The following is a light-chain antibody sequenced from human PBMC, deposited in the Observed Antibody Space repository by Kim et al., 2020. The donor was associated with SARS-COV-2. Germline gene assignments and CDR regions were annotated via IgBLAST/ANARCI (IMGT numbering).Light chain of an antibody. CDR3: QQYDNLYT. CDR2: DAS. Sequence: DIQMTQSPSSLSASVGDRVTITCQASQVISNYLNWYQQKPGKAPKLLIYDASNLETGVPSRFSGSGSGTDFTFTISSLQPEDIATYYCQQYDNLYTFGQGTKLEI. CDR1: QVISNY. J-gene: IGKJ2*01. V-gene: IGKV1-33*01.